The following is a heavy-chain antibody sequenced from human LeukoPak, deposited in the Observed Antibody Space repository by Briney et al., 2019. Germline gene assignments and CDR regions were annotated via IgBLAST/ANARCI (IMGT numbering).Heavy chain of an antibody. D-gene: IGHD6-19*01. J-gene: IGHJ3*02. CDR2: IKQDGSEK. V-gene: IGHV3-7*03. CDR3: AKQWLLLGAFDI. CDR1: GFTFSSYW. Sequence: PGGSLRLSCAASGFTFSSYWMSWVRQAPGKGLEWVANIKQDGSEKYYVDSVKGRFTISRDNSNNTLYLQMNSLRAEDTAVYYCAKQWLLLGAFDIWGQGTMVTVSS.